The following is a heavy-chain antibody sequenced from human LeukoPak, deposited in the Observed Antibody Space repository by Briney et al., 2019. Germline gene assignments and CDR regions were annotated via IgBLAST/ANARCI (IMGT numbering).Heavy chain of an antibody. J-gene: IGHJ4*02. CDR1: GGSISSYC. V-gene: IGHV4-39*07. CDR3: ARDLYPSEYYFDY. CDR2: IYYSGST. Sequence: SETLSLTRTVSGGSISSYCWGWIRQPPGKGLEWIGSIYYSGSTYYNPSLKSRVTISVDTSKNQFSLKLSSVTAADTAVYYCARDLYPSEYYFDYWGQGTLVTVSS. D-gene: IGHD1-14*01.